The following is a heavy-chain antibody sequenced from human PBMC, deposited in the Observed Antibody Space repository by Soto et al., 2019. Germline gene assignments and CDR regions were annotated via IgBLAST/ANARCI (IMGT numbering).Heavy chain of an antibody. Sequence: EVQLLESGGGLVQPGGSLRLSCAASGFTFSSYAMSWVRQAPGKGLEWVSSISNIGGSTYYADSVKGRFTISRDNPKSTLYLQMNSLKADDTAVYHCARIVVVGDIDYWDQGTLVTVSS. D-gene: IGHD2-2*01. CDR1: GFTFSSYA. CDR3: ARIVVVGDIDY. J-gene: IGHJ4*02. V-gene: IGHV3-23*01. CDR2: ISNIGGST.